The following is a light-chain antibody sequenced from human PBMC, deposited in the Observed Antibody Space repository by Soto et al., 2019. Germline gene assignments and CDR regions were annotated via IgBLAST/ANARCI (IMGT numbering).Light chain of an antibody. V-gene: IGLV2-8*01. CDR3: SSYAGSSTFV. Sequence: QSALTQPPSASGSPGQSVTISCTGTSSDVGAYDYVSWYQQHPGKAPKLMIYEGTKRPSGVPDRFSGSKSGNTASLTVSGLQAEDEGDYYCSSYAGSSTFVFGTGTKLTVL. CDR1: SSDVGAYDY. J-gene: IGLJ1*01. CDR2: EGT.